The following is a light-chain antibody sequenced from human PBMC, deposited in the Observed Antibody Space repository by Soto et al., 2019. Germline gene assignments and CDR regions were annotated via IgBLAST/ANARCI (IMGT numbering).Light chain of an antibody. J-gene: IGKJ5*01. Sequence: IHMSQSPSYLAASVGDIVTLTCRASQGIRNDLGWYQQKPGKAAKLLIYAAYTLQSGVTSRFRGSGSGTEFTITISSLQPEDFANYYCQQAHSFPITVGQVTRLEIK. V-gene: IGKV1-17*01. CDR2: AAY. CDR1: QGIRND. CDR3: QQAHSFPIT.